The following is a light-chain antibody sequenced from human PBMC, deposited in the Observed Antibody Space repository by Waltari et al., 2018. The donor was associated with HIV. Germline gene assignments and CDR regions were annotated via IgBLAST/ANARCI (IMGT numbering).Light chain of an antibody. CDR2: WAS. CDR1: QTLLYYSNNRSY. Sequence: DIVMTQSPESLALSLGERATINCKSNQTLLYYSNNRSYLAWYQQKAGKPPKLLIFWASTRESGVPARFTGSGSGTDFTLTINSLRADDVAVYYCHQYFNTPYTFGQGTKLEIK. CDR3: HQYFNTPYT. V-gene: IGKV4-1*01. J-gene: IGKJ2*01.